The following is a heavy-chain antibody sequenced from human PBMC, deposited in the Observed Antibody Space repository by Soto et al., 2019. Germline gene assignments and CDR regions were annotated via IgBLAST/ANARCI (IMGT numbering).Heavy chain of an antibody. D-gene: IGHD6-19*01. Sequence: GGSLRLSCAASGFTFASHAMSWVRQAPGKGLEWVSGISVNGGRANYADSVKGRFSLSRDNSKNTMFLRMDSLTAEDTAIYYCASWVIALGGTGYFRHWGQGTLVTVSS. CDR2: ISVNGGRA. J-gene: IGHJ1*01. CDR3: ASWVIALGGTGYFRH. CDR1: GFTFASHA. V-gene: IGHV3-23*01.